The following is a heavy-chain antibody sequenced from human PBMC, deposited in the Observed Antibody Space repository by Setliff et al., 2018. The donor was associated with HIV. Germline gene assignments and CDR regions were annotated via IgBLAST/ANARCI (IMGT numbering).Heavy chain of an antibody. J-gene: IGHJ6*03. CDR2: IYTTGSA. CDR1: GGSISDYY. Sequence: PSETLSLTCTVSGGSISDYYRSWIRQPPGKGLEWIGYIYTTGSANYNPSLKSRVTMSVDTSKNQFSLKLSSVTAADTAVYYCARHAPYPPWAYYYYYMDVWGKGTTVTVSS. D-gene: IGHD3-16*01. V-gene: IGHV4-59*08. CDR3: ARHAPYPPWAYYYYYMDV.